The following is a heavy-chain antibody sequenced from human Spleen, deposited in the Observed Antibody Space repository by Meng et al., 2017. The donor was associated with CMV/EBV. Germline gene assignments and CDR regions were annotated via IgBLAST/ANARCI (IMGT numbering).Heavy chain of an antibody. Sequence: GESLKISCAASGFSFSTYTMNWVRQAPGKGLEGVSSITTSSNYIYYADSVQGRFTISRDNAKNSLYLQMSSLRAEDTAVYYCARGSCASCPHDYWGQGTLVTVSS. CDR3: ARGSCASCPHDY. V-gene: IGHV3-21*06. CDR1: GFSFSTYT. D-gene: IGHD2-2*01. CDR2: ITTSSNYI. J-gene: IGHJ4*02.